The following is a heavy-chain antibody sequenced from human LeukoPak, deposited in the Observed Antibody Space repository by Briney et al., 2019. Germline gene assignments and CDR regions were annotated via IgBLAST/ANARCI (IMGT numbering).Heavy chain of an antibody. CDR2: ISWNSGSI. D-gene: IGHD6-19*01. CDR3: AKQLVPGIAVAGAFDI. V-gene: IGHV3-9*01. CDR1: GFTFDDYA. Sequence: GRSLRLSCAASGFTFDDYAMHWVRQAPGKGLEWVSGISWNSGSIGYADSVKGRFTISRDNAKNSLYLQMNSLRAEDTALYYCAKQLVPGIAVAGAFDIWGQGTMVTVSS. J-gene: IGHJ3*02.